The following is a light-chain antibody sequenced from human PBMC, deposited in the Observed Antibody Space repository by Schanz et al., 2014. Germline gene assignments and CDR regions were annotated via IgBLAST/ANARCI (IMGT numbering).Light chain of an antibody. J-gene: IGLJ3*02. CDR1: SSNIGRNT. CDR2: SNN. V-gene: IGLV1-44*01. Sequence: QSVLTQPPSASGTPGQRVTISCSGSSSNIGRNTVNWYQQLPGTAPKLLIYSNNQRPSGVPDRFSGSKSGTSASLAISGLQSEDEADYYCAAWDDSLSAWLFGGGTKLTVL. CDR3: AAWDDSLSAWL.